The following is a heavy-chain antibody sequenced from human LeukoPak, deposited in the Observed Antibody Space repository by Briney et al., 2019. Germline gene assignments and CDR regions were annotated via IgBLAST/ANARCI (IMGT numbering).Heavy chain of an antibody. J-gene: IGHJ5*02. CDR3: ARDSPESWFDP. Sequence: GRSLRLSRAASGFTFSSYAMHWVRQAPGKGLEWVAVISYDGSNKYYADSVKGRFTISRDNSKNTLYLQMNSLRAEDTAVYYCARDSPESWFDPWGQGTLVTVSS. CDR1: GFTFSSYA. V-gene: IGHV3-30-3*01. D-gene: IGHD1-14*01. CDR2: ISYDGSNK.